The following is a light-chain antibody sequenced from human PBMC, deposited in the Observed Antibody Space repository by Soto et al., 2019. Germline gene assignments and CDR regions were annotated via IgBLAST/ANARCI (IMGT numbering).Light chain of an antibody. CDR3: QQRTSWRPWT. J-gene: IGKJ1*01. CDR2: DAS. V-gene: IGKV3-11*01. Sequence: EIVLTQSPATLYLSPGERATLSCRASQSVGSYLTWYQQKPGQAPRLLIYDASNRATGIPARFSGSGSGTDFSLTISSQAPEDFAVYYCQQRTSWRPWTFGQGTKVEIK. CDR1: QSVGSY.